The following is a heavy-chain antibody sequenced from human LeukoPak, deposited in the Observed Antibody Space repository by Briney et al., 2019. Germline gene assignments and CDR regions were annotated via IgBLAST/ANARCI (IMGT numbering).Heavy chain of an antibody. CDR3: AREYSGSYYFDY. J-gene: IGHJ4*02. Sequence: TSETLSLTCAVSGGSISSGGYSWSWIRQPPGKGLEWIGYIYHSGSTYYNPSLKSRVTISVDRSKNQFSLKLSSVTAADTAVYYCAREYSGSYYFDYWGQGTLVTVSS. V-gene: IGHV4-30-2*01. CDR2: IYHSGST. D-gene: IGHD1-26*01. CDR1: GGSISSGGYS.